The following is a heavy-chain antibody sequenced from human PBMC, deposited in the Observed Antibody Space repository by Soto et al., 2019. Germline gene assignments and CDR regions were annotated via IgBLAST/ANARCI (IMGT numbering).Heavy chain of an antibody. CDR3: ASSTAGGYYYGMDV. V-gene: IGHV1-69*13. D-gene: IGHD6-6*01. CDR1: GGTFSSYA. J-gene: IGHJ6*02. CDR2: IIPIFGTA. Sequence: SVKVSCKASGGTFSSYAISWVRQAPGQGLEWMGGIIPIFGTANYAQKFQGRVTITADESTSTAYMELSSPRSEDTAVYYCASSTAGGYYYGMDVWGQGTTVTVSS.